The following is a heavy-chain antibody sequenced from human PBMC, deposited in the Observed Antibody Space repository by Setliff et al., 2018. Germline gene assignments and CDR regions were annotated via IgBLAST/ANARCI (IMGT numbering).Heavy chain of an antibody. CDR1: GGCVKSHY. V-gene: IGHV4-59*02. CDR3: ARDRTYYGSGTYTRWFDY. J-gene: IGHJ4*02. D-gene: IGHD3-10*01. Sequence: SETLSLTCTVSGGCVKSHYWSWIRQTPEKGLEWIGFVFYSGDTKSNPSLKSRVTMSVDTSKNQFSLQLSSVTAADTAVYYCARDRTYYGSGTYTRWFDYWGQGTLVTVSS. CDR2: VFYSGDT.